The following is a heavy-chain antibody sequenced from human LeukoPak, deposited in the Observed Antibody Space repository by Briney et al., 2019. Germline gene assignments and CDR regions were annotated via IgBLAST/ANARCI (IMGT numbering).Heavy chain of an antibody. CDR2: IYYSGST. CDR1: GGSISSYY. Sequence: SETLSLTCTVSGGSISSYYWSWIRQPPGKGLEWIGYIYYSGSTNYNPSLKSRVTISVDTSKNQFSLKLSSVTAADTAMYYCARDTSTSSFDYWGQGTLVTVSS. D-gene: IGHD2-2*01. V-gene: IGHV4-59*01. CDR3: ARDTSTSSFDY. J-gene: IGHJ4*02.